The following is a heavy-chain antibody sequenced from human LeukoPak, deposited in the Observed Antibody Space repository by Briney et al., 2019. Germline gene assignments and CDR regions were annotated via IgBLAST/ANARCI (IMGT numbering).Heavy chain of an antibody. J-gene: IGHJ4*02. D-gene: IGHD5-18*01. CDR3: ARGSVDTAMTFDY. Sequence: GAALNISCQGSGSSLTSYWIGWVRPMPGKGLEWMGIIYPGDSDTRYSPSFQGQVTISADKSISTAYLQWRSLKASDTAMYYCARGSVDTAMTFDYWGQGTLVTVSS. CDR1: GSSLTSYW. CDR2: IYPGDSDT. V-gene: IGHV5-51*01.